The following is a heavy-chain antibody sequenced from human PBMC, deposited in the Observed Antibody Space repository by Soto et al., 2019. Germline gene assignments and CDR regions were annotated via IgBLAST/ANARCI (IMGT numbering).Heavy chain of an antibody. J-gene: IGHJ4*02. V-gene: IGHV4-31*03. Sequence: SETLSLTCTVSGDSISSGGYYWSWIRQHPGKGLEWIGYIYSNGYTYYNPSLESRVTISLDTPKNQFSLKLSSVTAADTAVYYCARHPGYYDILTGYTTYYFDYWGQGILVTVSS. CDR2: IYSNGYT. CDR3: ARHPGYYDILTGYTTYYFDY. D-gene: IGHD3-9*01. CDR1: GDSISSGGYY.